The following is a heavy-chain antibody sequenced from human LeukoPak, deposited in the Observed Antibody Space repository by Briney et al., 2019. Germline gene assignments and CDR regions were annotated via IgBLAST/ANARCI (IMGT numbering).Heavy chain of an antibody. Sequence: GGSLRLSCAASGFRFKNFGMTWVRQAPGKGLEWVSTISASGGGAYYANSVKGRFTISRDNSKDTLSLQMNTLRAEDTAVYYCAKDVRRAEYCSATTCYTSSFDYWGQGTLVTVSS. J-gene: IGHJ4*02. V-gene: IGHV3-23*01. CDR3: AKDVRRAEYCSATTCYTSSFDY. CDR1: GFRFKNFG. CDR2: ISASGGGA. D-gene: IGHD2-2*02.